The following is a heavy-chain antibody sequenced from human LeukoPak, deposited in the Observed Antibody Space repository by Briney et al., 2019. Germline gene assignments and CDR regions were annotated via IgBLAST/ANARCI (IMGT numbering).Heavy chain of an antibody. J-gene: IGHJ4*02. V-gene: IGHV4-31*03. CDR1: GGXISSGGYY. D-gene: IGHD3-10*01. Sequence: SQTLSLTCTVSGGXISSGGYYWSWIRQHPGKGLEWIGYIYYSGSTYYNPSLKSRVTISVDTSKNQFSLKLSSVTAADTAVYYCARAGMVRGVSIDYWGQGTLVTVSS. CDR2: IYYSGST. CDR3: ARAGMVRGVSIDY.